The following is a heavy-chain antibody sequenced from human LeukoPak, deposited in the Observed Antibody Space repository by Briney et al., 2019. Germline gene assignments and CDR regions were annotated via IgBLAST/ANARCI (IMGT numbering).Heavy chain of an antibody. V-gene: IGHV3-11*01. CDR2: ISSSGSNI. CDR3: ARHPPVDTAMVPEYYFDY. CDR1: GFTFSDYY. J-gene: IGHJ4*02. D-gene: IGHD5-18*01. Sequence: GGSLRLSCAASGFTFSDYYMSWIRQAPGKGLEWVSYISSSGSNIYYADSVKGRFTISRDNAKNSLYLQMNSLRAEDTAVYYCARHPPVDTAMVPEYYFDYWGQGTLVTVSS.